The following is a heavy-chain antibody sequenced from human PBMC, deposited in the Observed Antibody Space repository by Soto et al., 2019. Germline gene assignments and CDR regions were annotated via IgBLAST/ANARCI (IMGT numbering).Heavy chain of an antibody. D-gene: IGHD3-16*01. Sequence: RSYALTWVRQAPGKGLEWVAGISVSGGSTNYAVSVKGRFTISRDNDKNTVYLQMNSLRAEDTAVYYCAKGFLLWGGKLYVMAFCGQG. CDR1: RSYA. CDR3: AKGFLLWGGKLYVMAF. CDR2: ISVSGGST. V-gene: IGHV3-23*01. J-gene: IGHJ6*02.